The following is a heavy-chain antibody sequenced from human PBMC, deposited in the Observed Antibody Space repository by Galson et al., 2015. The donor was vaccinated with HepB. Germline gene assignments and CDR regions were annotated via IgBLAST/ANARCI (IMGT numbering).Heavy chain of an antibody. D-gene: IGHD3-16*01. CDR2: IYNGGDT. V-gene: IGHV3-66*01. CDR1: GFTVSTRY. Sequence: SLRLSCAVSGFTVSTRYMSWVRQAPGKELEWLSVIYNGGDTYYRDSVKGRFTISRDIFNNTLYLQLSNLRAEDTAVYFCATDGGNWAPRIWGQGTLVTISS. J-gene: IGHJ3*02. CDR3: ATDGGNWAPRI.